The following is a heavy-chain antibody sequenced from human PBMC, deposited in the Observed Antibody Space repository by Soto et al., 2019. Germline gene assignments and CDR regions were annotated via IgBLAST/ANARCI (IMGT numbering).Heavy chain of an antibody. CDR1: GFSIGDGCFS. CDR3: ARTTYYYGSGSYYWFDP. D-gene: IGHD3-10*01. CDR2: IYHSGST. Sequence: SDTHSLTYTFSGFSIGDGCFSWICIRQPPGKGLEWIGYIYHSGSTYYNPSLKSRVTISVDRSKNQFSLKLSSVTAADTAVYYCARTTYYYGSGSYYWFDPWGQGTLVNVSS. J-gene: IGHJ5*02. V-gene: IGHV4-30-2*01.